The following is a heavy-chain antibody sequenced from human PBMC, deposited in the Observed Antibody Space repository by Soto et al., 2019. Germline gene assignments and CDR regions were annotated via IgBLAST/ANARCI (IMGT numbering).Heavy chain of an antibody. Sequence: QVQLQESGPGLVKPSQTLSLTCTVSGGSISSGGYYWSWIRQHPGKGLEWIGYIYCSGSTYYNPSLKSRVTISVDTSKNQFSLKLSSVTAADTAVYYCARDVAAMETGFDPWGQGTLVTVSS. CDR2: IYCSGST. CDR3: ARDVAAMETGFDP. D-gene: IGHD5-18*01. J-gene: IGHJ5*02. V-gene: IGHV4-31*03. CDR1: GGSISSGGYY.